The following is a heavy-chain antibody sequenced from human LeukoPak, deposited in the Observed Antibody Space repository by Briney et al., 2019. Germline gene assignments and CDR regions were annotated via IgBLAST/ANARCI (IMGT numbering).Heavy chain of an antibody. D-gene: IGHD6-13*01. J-gene: IGHJ4*02. Sequence: GGSLRLSCAASGFTFSSYSMNWVRQAPGKGLEWVSSISSSSSYIYYADSVKGRFTISRDNAKNSLYLQMNSLRAEDTAVYYCARDEGAAAGNGGDYWGQGTLVTVSS. CDR3: ARDEGAAAGNGGDY. CDR1: GFTFSSYS. CDR2: ISSSSSYI. V-gene: IGHV3-21*01.